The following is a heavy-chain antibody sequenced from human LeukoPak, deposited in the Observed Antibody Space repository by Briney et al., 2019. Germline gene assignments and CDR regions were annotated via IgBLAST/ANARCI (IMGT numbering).Heavy chain of an antibody. CDR1: GFTFSIHW. V-gene: IGHV3-33*01. Sequence: GGSLRLSCAAYGFTFSIHWMSWVRQAPGKGLEWVAVIWYDGSNKYYADSVKGRFTISRDNSKNTLYLRMNSLRAEDKAVYYCSRDGYGYLQHWPRGTLVTVSS. J-gene: IGHJ1*01. CDR3: SRDGYGYLQH. CDR2: IWYDGSNK. D-gene: IGHD6-13*01.